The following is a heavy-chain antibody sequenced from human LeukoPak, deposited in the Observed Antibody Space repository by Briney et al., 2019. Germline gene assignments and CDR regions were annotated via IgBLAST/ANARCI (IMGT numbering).Heavy chain of an antibody. CDR3: ARYDFWSGYYDY. CDR1: GESFSCYY. Sequence: SETVSLTCAVYGESFSCYYWSWIRQPPGKGLEWIGEINHSGSTNYNPSLKSRVTISVDTSKNQFSLKLSSVTAADTAVYYCARYDFWSGYYDYWGQGTLVTVSS. J-gene: IGHJ4*02. CDR2: INHSGST. V-gene: IGHV4-34*01. D-gene: IGHD3-3*01.